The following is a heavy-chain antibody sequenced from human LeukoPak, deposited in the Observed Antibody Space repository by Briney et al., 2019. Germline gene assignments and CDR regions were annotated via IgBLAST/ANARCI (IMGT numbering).Heavy chain of an antibody. CDR2: ISGSGVST. CDR3: AKDRARVTY. Sequence: GGSLRLSCAASGFTFSSYAMSWVRQAPGKGLEWVSSISGSGVSTFYADSVKGRFTISRDNSKNTLYLQMNSLRAEDTAVYYCAKDRARVTYWGQGALVTASS. V-gene: IGHV3-23*01. D-gene: IGHD1-26*01. J-gene: IGHJ4*02. CDR1: GFTFSSYA.